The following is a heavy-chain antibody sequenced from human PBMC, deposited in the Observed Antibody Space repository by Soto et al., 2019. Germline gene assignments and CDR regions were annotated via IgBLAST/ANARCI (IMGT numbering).Heavy chain of an antibody. CDR1: GFTFSTYW. D-gene: IGHD5-12*01. V-gene: IGHV3-74*01. Sequence: EVQLVESGGGLVQPGGSLRLSCAGTGFTFSTYWMHWVRQAPGKGLEWVSRIKTDGTITGYADSVKGRFTISRDNAKNTLYLQMNSLRAEDTAVYYCARGGVIVAGLDVWGQGTTVTVSS. J-gene: IGHJ6*02. CDR2: IKTDGTIT. CDR3: ARGGVIVAGLDV.